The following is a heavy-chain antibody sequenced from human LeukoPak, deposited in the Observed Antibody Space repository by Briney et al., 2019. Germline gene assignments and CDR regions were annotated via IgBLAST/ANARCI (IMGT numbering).Heavy chain of an antibody. CDR2: INHSGST. J-gene: IGHJ5*02. CDR1: GGSFSSYY. CDR3: ARGVLRFLIPNWFDP. V-gene: IGHV4-34*01. Sequence: PSETLSLTCAVYGGSFSSYYWSWIRQPPGKGLEWIGEINHSGSTNYNPSLKSRVTISVDTSKNQFSLKLSSVTAADTAVYYCARGVLRFLIPNWFDPWGQGTLVTVSS. D-gene: IGHD3-3*01.